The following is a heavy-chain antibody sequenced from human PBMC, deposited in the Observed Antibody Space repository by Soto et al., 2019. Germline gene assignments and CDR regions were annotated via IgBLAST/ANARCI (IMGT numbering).Heavy chain of an antibody. Sequence: PSETLSLTCSVSGDSINSDKYYWGWVRQPPGKGLEWIGSIYYRGNTYYNPSLQTRVTISLDKSKSQFSLKLTSVTAADSAVYFCARLEGLATISYYFDFWGQGALVTVSS. V-gene: IGHV4-39*01. J-gene: IGHJ4*02. CDR2: IYYRGNT. CDR3: ARLEGLATISYYFDF. D-gene: IGHD3-9*01. CDR1: GDSINSDKYY.